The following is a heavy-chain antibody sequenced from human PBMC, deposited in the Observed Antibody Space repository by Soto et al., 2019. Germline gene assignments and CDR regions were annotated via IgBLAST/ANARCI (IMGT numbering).Heavy chain of an antibody. CDR1: GGTFSSYT. J-gene: IGHJ4*02. Sequence: QVQLVQSGAEVKKPGSSVKVSCKASGGTFSSYTISWVRQAPGQGLEWMGRIIPILGIANYAQKFQGRVTITADKSTSTAYMELSSLRSEDTAVYYCARDERRDGYNVYWGQGTLVTVSS. CDR2: IIPILGIA. D-gene: IGHD5-12*01. V-gene: IGHV1-69*08. CDR3: ARDERRDGYNVY.